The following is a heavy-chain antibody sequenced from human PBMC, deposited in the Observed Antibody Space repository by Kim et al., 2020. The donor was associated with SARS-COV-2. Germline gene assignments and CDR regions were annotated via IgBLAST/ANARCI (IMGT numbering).Heavy chain of an antibody. D-gene: IGHD6-13*01. CDR3: ARASYSSTWYGDFFYMDV. Sequence: SETLSLTCNVSGDSIRSYFWNWVRQPPGKALEWIGYIYSSGNTNYNPSLKSRVTMSVDTSKNQFALKLSSVTAADTALYYCARASYSSTWYGDFFYMDVWGKGATGTGSS. J-gene: IGHJ6*03. V-gene: IGHV4-59*01. CDR1: GDSIRSYF. CDR2: IYSSGNT.